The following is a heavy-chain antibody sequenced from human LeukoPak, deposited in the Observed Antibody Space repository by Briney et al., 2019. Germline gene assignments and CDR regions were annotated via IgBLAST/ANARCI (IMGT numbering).Heavy chain of an antibody. J-gene: IGHJ3*02. CDR1: GGSISSYY. V-gene: IGHV4-59*01. CDR3: AREDYYDSSGYAFDI. Sequence: SETLSLTCTVSGGSISSYYWSWIRQPPGKGLEWIGYIYYSGSTNYNPSLKSRVTISVDTSKNQFSLKLSSVTAADTAVYYCAREDYYDSSGYAFDIWGQGTMVTVSP. CDR2: IYYSGST. D-gene: IGHD3-22*01.